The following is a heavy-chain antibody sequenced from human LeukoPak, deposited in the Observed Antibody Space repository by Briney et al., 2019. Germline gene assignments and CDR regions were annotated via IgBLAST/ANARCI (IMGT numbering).Heavy chain of an antibody. J-gene: IGHJ4*02. D-gene: IGHD4-4*01. Sequence: ASVKVSCKASGYTFTSYYMHWVRQAPGQGLEWMGIINPSGGSTSYARKFQGRVTMTRDTSTSTVYMELYSLRSEDTAVYYCARTYSVRDYFDYWGPGTLVTVSS. CDR3: ARTYSVRDYFDY. V-gene: IGHV1-46*01. CDR2: INPSGGST. CDR1: GYTFTSYY.